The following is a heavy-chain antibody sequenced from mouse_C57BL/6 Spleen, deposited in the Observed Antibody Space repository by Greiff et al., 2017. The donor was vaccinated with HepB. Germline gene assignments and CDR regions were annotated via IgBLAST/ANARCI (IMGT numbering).Heavy chain of an antibody. V-gene: IGHV1-18*01. CDR1: GYTFTDYN. D-gene: IGHD1-1*01. CDR3: ARGGITTVPRFAY. J-gene: IGHJ3*01. CDR2: INPNNGGT. Sequence: EVQGVESGPELVKPGASVKIPCKASGYTFTDYNMDWVKQSHGKSLEWIGDINPNNGGTIYNQKFKGKATLTVDKSSSTAYMELRSLTSEDTAVYYCARGGITTVPRFAYWGQGTLVTVSA.